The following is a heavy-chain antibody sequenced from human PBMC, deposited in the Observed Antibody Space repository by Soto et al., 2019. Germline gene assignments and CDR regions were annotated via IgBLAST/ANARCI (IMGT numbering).Heavy chain of an antibody. J-gene: IGHJ6*02. D-gene: IGHD1-26*01. CDR1: GGSISSSSYY. CDR3: ASEVGATRFYYYYGMDG. CDR2: IYYSGST. V-gene: IGHV4-39*01. Sequence: PSETLSLTCTVSGGSISSSSYYWGWIRQPPGKGLEWIGSIYYSGSTYYNPSLKSRVTISVGTSKNQFSLKLSSVTAADTAVYYCASEVGATRFYYYYGMDGWGQGNTVTFSS.